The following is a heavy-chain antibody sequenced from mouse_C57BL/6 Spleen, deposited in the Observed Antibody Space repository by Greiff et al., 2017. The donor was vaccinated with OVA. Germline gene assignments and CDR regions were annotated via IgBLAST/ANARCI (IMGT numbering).Heavy chain of an antibody. J-gene: IGHJ3*01. CDR2: IYPGDGDT. CDR3: AAYYSNYEGFAY. Sequence: SGAELVKPGASVKISCKASGYAFSSYWMNWVKQRPGKGLEWIGQIYPGDGDTNYNGKFKGKATLTADKSSSTAYTQLSSLTSEDSAVYFCAAYYSNYEGFAYWGQGTLVTVSA. CDR1: GYAFSSYW. D-gene: IGHD2-5*01. V-gene: IGHV1-80*01.